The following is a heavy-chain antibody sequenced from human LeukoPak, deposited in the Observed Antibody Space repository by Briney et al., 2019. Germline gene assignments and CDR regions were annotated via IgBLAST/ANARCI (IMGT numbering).Heavy chain of an antibody. CDR2: MNPNSGNT. CDR1: GYTFTSYD. V-gene: IGHV1-8*01. Sequence: ASVKVSCKASGYTFTSYDINWVRQATGQGLEWMGWMNPNSGNTGYAQKFQGRVTITRNTSISTAYMELSSLRSEDTSVFYCARGSGNCSGDSCYDYWGQGTLVTVSS. CDR3: ARGSGNCSGDSCYDY. D-gene: IGHD2-15*01. J-gene: IGHJ4*02.